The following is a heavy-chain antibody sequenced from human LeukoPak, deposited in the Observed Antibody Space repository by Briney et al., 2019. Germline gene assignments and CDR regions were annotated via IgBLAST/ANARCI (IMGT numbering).Heavy chain of an antibody. J-gene: IGHJ4*02. Sequence: ASVKLSRTPAGSSVTSYGISWGRQAPGPGLEWMGWINVYNGDTNYEHTHQGRVTMITATSTSTAYTELRSWRADDPTPSLSCRGKAAAIEFDYWGQGTLVTVSS. V-gene: IGHV1-18*01. D-gene: IGHD6-13*01. CDR1: GSSVTSYG. CDR2: INVYNGDT. CDR3: CRGKAAAIEFDY.